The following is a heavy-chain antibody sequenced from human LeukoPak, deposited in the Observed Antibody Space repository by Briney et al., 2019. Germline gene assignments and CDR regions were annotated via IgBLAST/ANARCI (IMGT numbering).Heavy chain of an antibody. V-gene: IGHV3-30-3*01. Sequence: PGGSLRLSCAASGFTFSSYAMSWVRQAPGKGLEWVAVISYDGSNKYYADSVKDRFTISRDNSKNTLYLQMNSLRAEDTAVYYCARADSSGWYPSYWGQGTLVTVSS. CDR1: GFTFSSYA. J-gene: IGHJ4*02. CDR2: ISYDGSNK. D-gene: IGHD6-19*01. CDR3: ARADSSGWYPSY.